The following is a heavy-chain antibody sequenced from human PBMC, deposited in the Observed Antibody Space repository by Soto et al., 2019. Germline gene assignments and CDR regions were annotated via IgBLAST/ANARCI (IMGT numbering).Heavy chain of an antibody. Sequence: SVKVSCKASRGNFSSYAISWVRQAPGQGIEWMGGIIPIFGTANYAQKFQGRFTITADESTSTAYMELSSLRSEDTAVYYCARAGAAEYDFWSGSWFDPWGQGTLVTVSS. J-gene: IGHJ5*02. CDR1: RGNFSSYA. CDR2: IIPIFGTA. V-gene: IGHV1-69*13. CDR3: ARAGAAEYDFWSGSWFDP. D-gene: IGHD3-3*01.